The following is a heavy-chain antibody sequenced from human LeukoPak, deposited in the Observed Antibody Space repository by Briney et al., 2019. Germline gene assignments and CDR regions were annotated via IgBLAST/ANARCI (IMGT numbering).Heavy chain of an antibody. Sequence: ASVKVSCKASGGTFSSNAITWVRQAPGQGLDWMGIINPSGGSTSYAQKFQGRVTMTRDTSTSTVYMELSSLRSEDTAVYYCARDSADYGDYDYWGQGTLVTVSS. CDR3: ARDSADYGDYDY. CDR1: GGTFSSNA. D-gene: IGHD4-17*01. J-gene: IGHJ4*02. V-gene: IGHV1-46*01. CDR2: INPSGGST.